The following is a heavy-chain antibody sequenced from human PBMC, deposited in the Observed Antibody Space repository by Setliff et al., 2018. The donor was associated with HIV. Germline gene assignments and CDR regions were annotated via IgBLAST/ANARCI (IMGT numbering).Heavy chain of an antibody. D-gene: IGHD3-10*01. CDR2: IYYTGIP. V-gene: IGHV4-59*11. J-gene: IGHJ6*03. CDR3: ARRGSGFFHYYYYMDV. Sequence: SETLSLTCTVSGTSINSHYWSWIRQTPGKGLQWIGLIYYTGIPTYNPSLEGRITMSVDRSKNQFSLRLSSVTAADTAVYYCARRGSGFFHYYYYMDVWGKGTTVTVSS. CDR1: GTSINSHY.